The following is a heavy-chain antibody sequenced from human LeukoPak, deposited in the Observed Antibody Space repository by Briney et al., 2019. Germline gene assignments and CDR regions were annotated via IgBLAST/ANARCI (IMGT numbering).Heavy chain of an antibody. D-gene: IGHD5-24*01. CDR1: GYTFTSYG. V-gene: IGHV1-18*01. CDR2: ISAYNGHT. CDR3: ARGLQETLGWLKAFSAFDI. Sequence: GASVKVSCKASGYTFTSYGISWVRQAPGQGLEWMGWISAYNGHTNYALKVQGRVTMTTDTSASTAYMELRSLRSDDTAVYYCARGLQETLGWLKAFSAFDIWGQGTMVTVSS. J-gene: IGHJ3*02.